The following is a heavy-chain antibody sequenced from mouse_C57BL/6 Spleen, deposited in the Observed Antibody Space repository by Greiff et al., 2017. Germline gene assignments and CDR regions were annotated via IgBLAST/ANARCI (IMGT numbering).Heavy chain of an antibody. CDR1: GFTFSDYG. V-gene: IGHV5-17*01. CDR3: AGWLLRNWYFDV. D-gene: IGHD2-3*01. Sequence: EVKLVESGGGLVKPGGSLKLSCAASGFTFSDYGMHWVRQAPEKGLEWVAYISSGSSTIYYADTVKGRFTISRDNAKNTLFLQMTSPRSEDTAMYYCAGWLLRNWYFDVWGTGTTVTVSS. CDR2: ISSGSSTI. J-gene: IGHJ1*03.